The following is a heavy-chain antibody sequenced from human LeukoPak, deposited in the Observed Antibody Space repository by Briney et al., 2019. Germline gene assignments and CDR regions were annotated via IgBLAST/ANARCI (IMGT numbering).Heavy chain of an antibody. Sequence: SETLSLTCAVYGGSFSGYYWRWLRQPPGKGLEWIGEINHSGSTNYNPSLMSRVTISVDTSKNQFSLRLSSVTAADTAVYYCARGRGVWYYYGSGSYYYFDYWGQGTLVTVSS. CDR1: GGSFSGYY. CDR3: ARGRGVWYYYGSGSYYYFDY. CDR2: INHSGST. V-gene: IGHV4-34*01. J-gene: IGHJ4*02. D-gene: IGHD3-10*01.